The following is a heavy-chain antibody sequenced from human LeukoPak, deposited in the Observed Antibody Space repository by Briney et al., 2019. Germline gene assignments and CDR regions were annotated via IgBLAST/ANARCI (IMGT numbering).Heavy chain of an antibody. CDR3: ATGYYFGSGSYGYLDY. CDR2: IYSSGDA. J-gene: IGHJ4*02. D-gene: IGHD3-10*01. V-gene: IGHV3-53*01. CDR1: RFTVSSKY. Sequence: GGSLRLSCAASRFTVSSKYMSWVRQTPGKGLQWVALIYSSGDAYTPESVKCRLTISRDDSENNLYLQMDSLRAEDTAVYYCATGYYFGSGSYGYLDYWGQGTLVTVSS.